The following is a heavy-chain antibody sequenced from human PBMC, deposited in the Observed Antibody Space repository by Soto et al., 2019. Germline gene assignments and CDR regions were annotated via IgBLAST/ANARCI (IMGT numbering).Heavy chain of an antibody. J-gene: IGHJ3*02. CDR1: GYTFTGYY. Sequence: ASVKVSCKASGYTFTGYYMHWVRQAPGQGLEWMGWINPNSGGTNYAQKFQGWVTMTRDTSISTAYMELSRLRSDDTAVYYCAIGDSYCSGGSCYSLSAFDIWGQGTMVTVSS. CDR2: INPNSGGT. D-gene: IGHD2-15*01. V-gene: IGHV1-2*04. CDR3: AIGDSYCSGGSCYSLSAFDI.